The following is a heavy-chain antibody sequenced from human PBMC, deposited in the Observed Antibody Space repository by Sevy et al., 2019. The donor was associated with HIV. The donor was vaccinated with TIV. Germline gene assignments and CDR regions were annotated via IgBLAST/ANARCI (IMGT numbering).Heavy chain of an antibody. J-gene: IGHJ4*02. CDR1: GYSFSSYW. CDR2: IYPVDSDT. CDR3: ARSSGYCSSTSCYSAYYGFDY. D-gene: IGHD2-2*03. V-gene: IGHV5-51*01. Sequence: GESLKISCKGSGYSFSSYWIGWVRQMPGKGLEWMGIIYPVDSDTRYSPSFQGQVTISADKSISTAYLQWSSLKASDTAMYYCARSSGYCSSTSCYSAYYGFDYWGQGTLVTVSS.